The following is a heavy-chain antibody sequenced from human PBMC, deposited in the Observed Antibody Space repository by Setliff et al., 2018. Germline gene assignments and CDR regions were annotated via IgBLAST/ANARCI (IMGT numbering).Heavy chain of an antibody. D-gene: IGHD2-2*01. CDR1: GFTFNNYA. Sequence: GGSLRLSCAASGFTFNNYAMIWVRQAPGKGLEWVSAISGSGGSTYYADSVKGRFTISRDNSKNTLYLQRNSLRAEDTAVYYCAKAIAPIVVVPAAMLEAYWGQGTLVTVSS. CDR3: AKAIAPIVVVPAAMLEAY. J-gene: IGHJ4*02. CDR2: ISGSGGST. V-gene: IGHV3-23*01.